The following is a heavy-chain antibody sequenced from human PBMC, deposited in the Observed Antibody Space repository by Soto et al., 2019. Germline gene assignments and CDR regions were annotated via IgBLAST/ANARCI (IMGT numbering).Heavy chain of an antibody. CDR2: IYWDDDK. CDR1: GFSLSTSGVG. V-gene: IGHV2-5*02. D-gene: IGHD3-22*01. Sequence: SGPTLVNPTQTLTLTCTFSGFSLSTSGVGVGWIRQPPGKALEWLALIYWDDDKRYSPSLKSRLTITKDTSKNQVVLTMTNMDPVDTATYYCAHSLNPDADYYDSSGYPRGPFDYWGQGTLVTVSS. J-gene: IGHJ4*02. CDR3: AHSLNPDADYYDSSGYPRGPFDY.